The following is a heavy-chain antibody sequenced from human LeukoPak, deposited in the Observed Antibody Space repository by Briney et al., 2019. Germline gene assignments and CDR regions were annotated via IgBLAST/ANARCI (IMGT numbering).Heavy chain of an antibody. D-gene: IGHD3-22*01. V-gene: IGHV3-48*03. CDR2: ISSSGSTI. J-gene: IGHJ4*02. CDR3: AREINTRSYYYDSSGARRGGYDY. Sequence: PGGSLRLSCAASGFTFSGYEMHWVRQAPGKGLEWVSYISSSGSTIYYADSVKGRFTISRDNAKNSLYLQMNSLRAEDTAVYYCAREINTRSYYYDSSGARRGGYDYWGQGTLVTVSS. CDR1: GFTFSGYE.